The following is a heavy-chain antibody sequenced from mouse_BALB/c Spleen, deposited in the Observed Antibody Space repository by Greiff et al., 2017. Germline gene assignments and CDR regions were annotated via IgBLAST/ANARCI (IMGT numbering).Heavy chain of an antibody. D-gene: IGHD2-10*02. J-gene: IGHJ3*01. V-gene: IGHV1S22*01. Sequence: LQQPGSELVRPGASVKLSCKASGYTFTSYWMHWVKQRPGQGLEWIGNIYPGSGSTNYDEKFKSKATLTVDTSSSTAYMQLSSLTSEDSAVYYCMYGCAYWGQGTLGTVSA. CDR1: GYTFTSYW. CDR2: IYPGSGST. CDR3: MYGCAY.